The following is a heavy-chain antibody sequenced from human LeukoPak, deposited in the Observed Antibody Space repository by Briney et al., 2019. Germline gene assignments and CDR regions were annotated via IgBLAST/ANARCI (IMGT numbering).Heavy chain of an antibody. CDR1: GGSFSGYY. D-gene: IGHD1-20*01. CDR3: VTNWNDSYALY. V-gene: IGHV4-34*01. CDR2: INHSGST. J-gene: IGHJ4*02. Sequence: SETLSLTCAVYGGSFSGYYWSWTRQPPGKGLEWIGEINHSGSTNYNPSLKSRVTISVDTSKNQFSLKLSSVTAADTAVYYCVTNWNDSYALYWGQGTLVTVSS.